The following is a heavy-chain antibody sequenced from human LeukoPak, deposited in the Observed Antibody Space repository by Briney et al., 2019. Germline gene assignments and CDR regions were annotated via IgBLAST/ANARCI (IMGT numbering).Heavy chain of an antibody. J-gene: IGHJ6*02. Sequence: SVKVSCKASGYTFTSYGISWVRQAPGQGLEWMGRIIPILGIASYAQKFQGRVTITADKSTSTAYMELSSLRSEDTAVYYCARISKSNYYGMDVWGQGTTVTVSS. V-gene: IGHV1-69*04. CDR1: GYTFTSYG. CDR2: IIPILGIA. CDR3: ARISKSNYYGMDV.